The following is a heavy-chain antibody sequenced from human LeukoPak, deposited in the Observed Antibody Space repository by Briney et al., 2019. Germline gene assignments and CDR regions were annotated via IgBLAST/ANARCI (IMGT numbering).Heavy chain of an antibody. CDR3: AREDAGRSGMDV. D-gene: IGHD6-13*01. Sequence: GGSLRLSCAASGFTFSSYSMNWVRQAPGKGLEWVSYISSSSSTIYYADSVEGRFTISRDNAQNSLYLQMNSLRDEDTAVYYCAREDAGRSGMDVWGQGTTVTVSS. CDR2: ISSSSSTI. J-gene: IGHJ6*02. V-gene: IGHV3-48*02. CDR1: GFTFSSYS.